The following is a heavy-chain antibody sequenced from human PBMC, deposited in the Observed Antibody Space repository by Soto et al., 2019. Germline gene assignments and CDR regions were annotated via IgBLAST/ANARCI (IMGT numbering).Heavy chain of an antibody. CDR3: ARVQTVDTSMVTGGGWFDP. CDR2: ISTKNGNT. Sequence: QVQLVQSGAEVKKPGASVKVSCEASGYTFTTYGISWVRQAPGQGLEWMGWISTKNGNTNYAQKLQGRVTMTTDTSTSTAYMELRSLRSDDTAVYYCARVQTVDTSMVTGGGWFDPWGQGTLVTVSS. J-gene: IGHJ5*02. CDR1: GYTFTTYG. V-gene: IGHV1-18*01. D-gene: IGHD5-18*01.